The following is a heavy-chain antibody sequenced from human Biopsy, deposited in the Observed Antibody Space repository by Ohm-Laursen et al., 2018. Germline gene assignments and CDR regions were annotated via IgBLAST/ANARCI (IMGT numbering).Heavy chain of an antibody. D-gene: IGHD6-25*01. J-gene: IGHJ4*02. Sequence: GSSVKVSCTASGYKFTSYGMSWVRQAPGHGFAWMGRISGYNGNTNYAQKFQGRITMTIDAATSTGYMDLRSLKSDDTAVYYCARIAAAGWDDYWGQGTLVTVSS. CDR1: GYKFTSYG. CDR2: ISGYNGNT. V-gene: IGHV1-18*01. CDR3: ARIAAAGWDDY.